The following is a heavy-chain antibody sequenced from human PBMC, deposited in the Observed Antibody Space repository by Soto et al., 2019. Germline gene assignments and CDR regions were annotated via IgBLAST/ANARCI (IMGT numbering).Heavy chain of an antibody. CDR2: IIHIFGTA. CDR3: ASTTYDSSAYYYWYLGL. V-gene: IGHV1-69*06. D-gene: IGHD3-22*01. CDR1: EDTFRNYA. Sequence: QVELVQSGAEVKKPGSSVKVSCQASEDTFRNYAISWVRQAPGQGLEWMGGIIHIFGTANYAQKILGRVTITADTSANKVYLELSSLRSEDTAVYYCASTTYDSSAYYYWYLGLWGRGTLVTVSS. J-gene: IGHJ2*01.